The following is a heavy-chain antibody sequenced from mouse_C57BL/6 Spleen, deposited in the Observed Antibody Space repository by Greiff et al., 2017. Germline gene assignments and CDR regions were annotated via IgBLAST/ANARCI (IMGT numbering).Heavy chain of an antibody. Sequence: VQLQQSGAELVKPGASVKLSCTASGFNIKDYYMHWVKQRTEQGLEWIGRIDPEDGDTKYAPKFQGKATITADTSSNTAYLQLSSLTSEDTAVYYCAPYDGYFSWFAYWGQGTLVTVSA. J-gene: IGHJ3*01. CDR3: APYDGYFSWFAY. CDR1: GFNIKDYY. V-gene: IGHV14-2*01. D-gene: IGHD2-3*01. CDR2: IDPEDGDT.